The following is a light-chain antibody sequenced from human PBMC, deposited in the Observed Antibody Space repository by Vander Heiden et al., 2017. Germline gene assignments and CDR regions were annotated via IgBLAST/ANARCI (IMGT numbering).Light chain of an antibody. V-gene: IGLV5-45*01. CDR3: LIWHTSAWV. CDR2: YNSDSDK. CDR1: SDSNVGTYR. Sequence: QAALTQPTPPPASPGASASPTRTLRSDSNVGTYRIYWDQQKPGSHPQYLLRYNSDSDKQQGSGVPSRFSGSEDASANAGILLISGLQSEDEADYYCLIWHTSAWVFGGGTKLTVL. J-gene: IGLJ3*02.